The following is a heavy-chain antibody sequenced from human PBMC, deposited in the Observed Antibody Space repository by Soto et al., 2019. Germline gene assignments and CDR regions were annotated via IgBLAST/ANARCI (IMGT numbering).Heavy chain of an antibody. CDR3: AKVVYGGNSEYFQH. CDR1: GFTFSSYG. J-gene: IGHJ1*01. V-gene: IGHV3-30*18. CDR2: ISYDGSNK. D-gene: IGHD4-17*01. Sequence: QVQLVESGGGVVQPGRSLRLSCAASGFTFSSYGMHWVRQAPGKGLEWVAVISYDGSNKYYADSVKGRFTISRDNSKNTLYLQMNSLRAEDTAVYYGAKVVYGGNSEYFQHWGQGTLVTVSS.